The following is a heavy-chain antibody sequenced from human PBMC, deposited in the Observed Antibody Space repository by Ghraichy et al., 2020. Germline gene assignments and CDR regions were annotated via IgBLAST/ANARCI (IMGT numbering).Heavy chain of an antibody. CDR3: AKKKDSSGYFNE. Sequence: GGSLRLSCAASGSTFTRYAMSWARQAPGKGLEWFSAISGGGDSTNYADSVKGRFTISRDNSRNTLYLGMNSLRVQDTATYYFAKKKDSSGYFNEWGQGTLVTVSP. D-gene: IGHD3-22*01. J-gene: IGHJ4*02. CDR2: ISGGGDST. V-gene: IGHV3-23*01. CDR1: GSTFTRYA.